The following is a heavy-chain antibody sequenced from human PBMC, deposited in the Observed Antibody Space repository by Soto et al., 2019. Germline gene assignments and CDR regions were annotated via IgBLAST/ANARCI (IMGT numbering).Heavy chain of an antibody. CDR3: ARGELWGIFAY. CDR1: GGSISSYY. J-gene: IGHJ4*02. D-gene: IGHD3-16*01. CDR2: IYYSGST. Sequence: SETLSLTCTVSGGSISSYYWSWIRQPPGKGLEWIGYIYYSGSTNYNPSLKSRVTISVDTSKNQFSLKLSSVTAADTAVSYCARGELWGIFAYWGQGTLVPVS. V-gene: IGHV4-59*08.